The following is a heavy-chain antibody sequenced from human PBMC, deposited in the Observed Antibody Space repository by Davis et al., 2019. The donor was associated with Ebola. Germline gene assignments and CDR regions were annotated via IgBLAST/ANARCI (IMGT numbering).Heavy chain of an antibody. Sequence: GESLKISCTASGFTFGDYAMGWVRQAPGKGLEWVGFIRSKAYGGTTEYSASVKGRFTISRDDSKSIAYLQMNSLKTEDTAVYYCTREASGTGLLAYWGQGTLVTVSS. CDR3: TREASGTGLLAY. CDR2: IRSKAYGGTT. J-gene: IGHJ4*02. CDR1: GFTFGDYA. V-gene: IGHV3-49*04. D-gene: IGHD2-2*01.